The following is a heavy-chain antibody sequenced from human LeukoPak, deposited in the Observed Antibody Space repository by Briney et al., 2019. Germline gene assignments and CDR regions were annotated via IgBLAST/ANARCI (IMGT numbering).Heavy chain of an antibody. V-gene: IGHV3-21*01. CDR3: ARVAGTTCFDP. CDR1: GFTFSSYS. Sequence: GGSLRLSCAASGFTFSSYSMNWVRRVPGKGPEWVSHISTSSTYIYYADSVKGRFTISRDNAKSSLYLQLNSLRAEDTAVYYCARVAGTTCFDPWGQGTLVTVSS. D-gene: IGHD1-7*01. CDR2: ISTSSTYI. J-gene: IGHJ5*02.